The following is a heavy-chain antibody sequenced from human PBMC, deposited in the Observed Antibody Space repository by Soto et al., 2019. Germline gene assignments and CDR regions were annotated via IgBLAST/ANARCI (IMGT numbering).Heavy chain of an antibody. J-gene: IGHJ3*02. D-gene: IGHD6-19*01. CDR1: GFTFSSYG. CDR3: AKTANGWFSAFDI. Sequence: GGSLRLSCAASGFTFSSYGMLWVRQAPGKGLEWVSAISGSGGTTYYADSVKGRFTFSRDNSKNTLYLQMNSLRAEDTAVYYCAKTANGWFSAFDIWGQGTMVTVSS. V-gene: IGHV3-23*01. CDR2: ISGSGGTT.